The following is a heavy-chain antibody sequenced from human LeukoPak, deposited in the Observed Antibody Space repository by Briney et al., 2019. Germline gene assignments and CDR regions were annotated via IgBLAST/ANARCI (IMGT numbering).Heavy chain of an antibody. V-gene: IGHV4-34*01. Sequence: SETLSLTCAVYGGSFSGYYWSWIRQPPGKGLEWIGEINHSGSTNYNPSLKSRVTISVDTSKNQFSLKLSSVTAADTAVYYCARASSSTSLANWFDPWGQGTLVTVSS. D-gene: IGHD2-2*01. CDR3: ARASSSTSLANWFDP. J-gene: IGHJ5*02. CDR1: GGSFSGYY. CDR2: INHSGST.